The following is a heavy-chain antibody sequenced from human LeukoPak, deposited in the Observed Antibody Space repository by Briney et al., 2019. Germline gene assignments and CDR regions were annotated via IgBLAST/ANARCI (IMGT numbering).Heavy chain of an antibody. CDR3: VRDQLRGRYMDV. CDR2: ISSSYPDT. CDR1: GFSFSSYN. J-gene: IGHJ6*03. Sequence: GGSLRLSCAASGFSFSSYNMNWVRQPPGKGLEWVSSISSSYPDTYYADSVKGRFTISRDNAKNSLYLQMNSLRAEDTAVYFCVRDQLRGRYMDVWGKGTTVTVSS. D-gene: IGHD2-21*01. V-gene: IGHV3-21*01.